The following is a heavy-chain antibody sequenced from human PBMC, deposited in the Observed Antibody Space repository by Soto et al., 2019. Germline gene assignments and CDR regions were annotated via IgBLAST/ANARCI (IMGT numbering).Heavy chain of an antibody. Sequence: ASETLSLTCTVSGCSISSGGYYWSWILQHPGKGLEWIGYIYYSGSTYYNPSLKSRVTISVDTSKNQFSLKLSSVTAADTAVYYCARVYHYYMDVWGKGTTVTVSS. CDR2: IYYSGST. CDR1: GCSISSGGYY. J-gene: IGHJ6*03. CDR3: ARVYHYYMDV. V-gene: IGHV4-31*03.